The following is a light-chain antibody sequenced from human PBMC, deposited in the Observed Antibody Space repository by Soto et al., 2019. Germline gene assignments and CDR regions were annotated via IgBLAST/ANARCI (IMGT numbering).Light chain of an antibody. CDR3: GAWDSSLSAWV. J-gene: IGLJ3*02. V-gene: IGLV1-51*01. CDR1: SSNIGKNY. Sequence: QSVLTQPPSVSAAPGQKVTISCSGSSSNIGKNYVSWYQQFPGRAPKLLIYDNDQRPSGIPDRFSGSKSGTSATLGITGLQTGDEAEYYCGAWDSSLSAWVFGGGTKVTVL. CDR2: DND.